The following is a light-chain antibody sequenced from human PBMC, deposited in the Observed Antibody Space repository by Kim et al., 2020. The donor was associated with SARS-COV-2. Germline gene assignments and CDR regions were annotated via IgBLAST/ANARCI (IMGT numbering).Light chain of an antibody. CDR2: ENN. CDR1: SGTIAGPY. Sequence: NFMLTQPHSVSESPGKTVTISCTRGSGTIAGPYVQWYQQRPGGAPATVIYENNQRPSGVPDRFSGSIDSSSNSASLTISGLKTEDEADYYCQSYDTSALWVFGGGTQLTVL. CDR3: QSYDTSALWV. V-gene: IGLV6-57*03. J-gene: IGLJ3*02.